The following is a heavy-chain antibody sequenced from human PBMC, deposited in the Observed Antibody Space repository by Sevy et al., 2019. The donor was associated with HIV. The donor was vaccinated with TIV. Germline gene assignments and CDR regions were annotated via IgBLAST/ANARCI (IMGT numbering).Heavy chain of an antibody. CDR3: ARPRANYVDHYFFYAMDV. Sequence: GGSLRLSCAASGFAFTNYYAMHWVRQAHGKGLEWVSVMSYDGSDKYYADSVKGRFTMSRDNFKNTLYLQMNSLTTEDTAVYYCARPRANYVDHYFFYAMDVWGQGTTVTVSS. J-gene: IGHJ6*02. CDR2: MSYDGSDK. D-gene: IGHD4-17*01. V-gene: IGHV3-30-3*01. CDR1: GFAFTNYYA.